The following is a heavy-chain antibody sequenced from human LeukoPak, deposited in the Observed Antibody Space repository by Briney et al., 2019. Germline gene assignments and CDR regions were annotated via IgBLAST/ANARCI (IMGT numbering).Heavy chain of an antibody. V-gene: IGHV3-53*01. D-gene: IGHD3-22*01. CDR2: IFSGDST. Sequence: GGSLRLSCEVSGFSVDGNYMTWVRQVPGRGLEWVALIFSGDSTNYPDSVKGRFTISRDKSKNTLHLQMDSLRPEDTAMYYCALTYYFDRRGYSYFDYWGQGALVTVSS. J-gene: IGHJ4*02. CDR1: GFSVDGNY. CDR3: ALTYYFDRRGYSYFDY.